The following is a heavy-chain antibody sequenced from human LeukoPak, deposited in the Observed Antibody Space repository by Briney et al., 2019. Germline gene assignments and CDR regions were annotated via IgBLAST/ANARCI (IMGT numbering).Heavy chain of an antibody. CDR2: MNPNSGNT. CDR1: GYSFTNYD. CDR3: ARGHFDSSGTYYFDY. Sequence: ASVKVSCKASGYSFTNYDINWVRQATGQGLEWMGWMNPNSGNTGYAQKFQGRVTMTRNTPISTAYMELSSLRSEDTAVYYCARGHFDSSGTYYFDYWGQGTLVTVSS. V-gene: IGHV1-8*01. J-gene: IGHJ4*02. D-gene: IGHD3-22*01.